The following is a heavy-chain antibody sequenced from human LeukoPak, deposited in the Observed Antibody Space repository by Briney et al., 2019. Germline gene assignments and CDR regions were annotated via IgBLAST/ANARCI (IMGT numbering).Heavy chain of an antibody. V-gene: IGHV4-38-2*01. J-gene: IGHJ5*02. CDR1: GYSISSGYY. D-gene: IGHD6-13*01. CDR3: ARAAAGRLAWFDP. Sequence: SETLSLTCAVSGYSISSGYYWGWIRQPPGKGLEWIGSIYHSGSTYYNPSLKSRVTISVDTSKNQFSLKLSSVPAADTAVYYCARAAAGRLAWFDPWGQGTLVTVSS. CDR2: IYHSGST.